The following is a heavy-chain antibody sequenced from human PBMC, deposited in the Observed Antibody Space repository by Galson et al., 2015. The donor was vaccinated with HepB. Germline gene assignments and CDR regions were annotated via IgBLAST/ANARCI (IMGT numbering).Heavy chain of an antibody. J-gene: IGHJ4*02. V-gene: IGHV3-23*01. CDR2: ITPSGDNT. D-gene: IGHD6-19*01. Sequence: SLRLSCAASGFGFDTHAMTWVRQAPGKGLEWISAITPSGDNTYSADSMKGRFFISRDNSQNTLFLQMDSLRADDTAIYFCAKVFPEKTDGWYRQALYLFDSWGQGTRVTVSS. CDR3: AKVFPEKTDGWYRQALYLFDS. CDR1: GFGFDTHA.